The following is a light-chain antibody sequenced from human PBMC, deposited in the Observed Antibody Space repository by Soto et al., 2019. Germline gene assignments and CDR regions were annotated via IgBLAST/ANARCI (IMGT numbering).Light chain of an antibody. V-gene: IGLV2-14*01. CDR3: GSFTTTDTPFV. Sequence: QSALAQPSSVSGSPGQSITISCPGTSTDVGGYNYVSWYQHHPGKGPKLIIYEVNNRASGVSDRFSGSKSGNKASLTISNLQAEDESDYYCGSFTTTDTPFVLGTGTKVTV. J-gene: IGLJ1*01. CDR1: STDVGGYNY. CDR2: EVN.